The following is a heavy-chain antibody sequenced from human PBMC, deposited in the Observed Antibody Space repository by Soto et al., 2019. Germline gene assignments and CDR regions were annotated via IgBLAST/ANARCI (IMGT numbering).Heavy chain of an antibody. V-gene: IGHV1-18*01. CDR3: ARGGSVLRYFDWLLDFDY. D-gene: IGHD3-9*01. CDR1: GYTFTSYG. J-gene: IGHJ4*02. CDR2: ISAYNGNT. Sequence: ASVKVSCKASGYTFTSYGISWVRQAPGQGLEWMGWISAYNGNTNYAQKLQGRVTMTTDTSTSTAYMELRSLRSDDTAVYYCARGGSVLRYFDWLLDFDYWGQGTLVTVSS.